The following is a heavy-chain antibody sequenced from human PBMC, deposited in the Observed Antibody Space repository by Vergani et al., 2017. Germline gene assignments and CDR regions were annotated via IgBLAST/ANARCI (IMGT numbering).Heavy chain of an antibody. V-gene: IGHV3-23*04. J-gene: IGHJ5*02. D-gene: IGHD2-8*01. Sequence: VQLVESGGGVVQPGKSLSLSCETSGFIFSDYVMHWVRQAPGKGLEWVSAISGSGGSTYYADSVKGRFTISRDNSKNTLYLQMNSLRAEDTAVYYCAKVVSXWVYRDQLSNWFDPWGQGTLVTVSS. CDR1: GFIFSDYV. CDR2: ISGSGGST. CDR3: AKVVSXWVYRDQLSNWFDP.